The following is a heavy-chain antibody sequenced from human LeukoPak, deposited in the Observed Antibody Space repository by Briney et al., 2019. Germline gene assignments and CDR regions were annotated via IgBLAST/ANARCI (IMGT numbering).Heavy chain of an antibody. V-gene: IGHV3-23*01. CDR1: GFSFSNYA. CDR2: IVGSGEST. CDR3: AKNRYGANSDFDY. D-gene: IGHD4-23*01. Sequence: GGSLRLSCAASGFSFSNYAMSWVRQAPGKGLQWVSAIVGSGESTYYADSVKGRFTISRDNSKNTLYLQMNSLRAEDTALYYCAKNRYGANSDFDYWGQGTLVTVSS. J-gene: IGHJ4*02.